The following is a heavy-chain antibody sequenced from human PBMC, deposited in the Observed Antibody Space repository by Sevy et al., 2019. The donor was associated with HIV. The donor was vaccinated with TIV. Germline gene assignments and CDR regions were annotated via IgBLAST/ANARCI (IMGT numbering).Heavy chain of an antibody. CDR1: GFTFSDYW. Sequence: GESLKISCAASGFTFSDYWMSWVRQAPGKGLEWVANIKQDGSQKYFVDSVKGRFTISRDNAKNSLYLQMDNLRAEDTAVYYSSRKVGDMWGQGTMVTVSS. D-gene: IGHD1-26*01. V-gene: IGHV3-7*01. CDR2: IKQDGSQK. CDR3: SRKVGDM. J-gene: IGHJ3*01.